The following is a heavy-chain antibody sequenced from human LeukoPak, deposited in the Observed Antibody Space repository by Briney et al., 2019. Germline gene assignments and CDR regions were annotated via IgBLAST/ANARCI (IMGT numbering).Heavy chain of an antibody. Sequence: GGSLRLPCAASGFPFSSGWISWARQAPGKGLEWVANINQDGNVKYYVDSVKGRFSISRDNAKNSLYLQMNSLRVEDTAVYYCARGDSGDWALGGQGTLVTVSS. V-gene: IGHV3-7*01. CDR1: GFPFSSGW. CDR3: ARGDSGDWAL. CDR2: INQDGNVK. D-gene: IGHD2-21*02. J-gene: IGHJ4*02.